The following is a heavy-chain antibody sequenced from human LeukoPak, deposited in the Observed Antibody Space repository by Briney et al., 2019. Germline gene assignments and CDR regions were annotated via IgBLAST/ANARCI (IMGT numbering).Heavy chain of an antibody. J-gene: IGHJ4*02. V-gene: IGHV4-4*07. Sequence: SETLSLTCTVSGGSISSYYWSWIRQPAGKGLEWIGRIYSTGSTNYNPSLKSRVTMSVDTSKNQFSLRLRSVTAAHTAVYYCARQIASAGTAGFDFWGQGALVTVSS. D-gene: IGHD6-13*01. CDR1: GGSISSYY. CDR2: IYSTGST. CDR3: ARQIASAGTAGFDF.